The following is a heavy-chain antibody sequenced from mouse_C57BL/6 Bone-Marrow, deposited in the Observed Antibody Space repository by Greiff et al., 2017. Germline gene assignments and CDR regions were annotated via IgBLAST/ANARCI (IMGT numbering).Heavy chain of an antibody. J-gene: IGHJ4*01. V-gene: IGHV1-64*01. CDR2: IHPNSGST. CDR3: VYDYDGYAMDY. CDR1: GYTFTSYW. D-gene: IGHD2-4*01. Sequence: VQLQQPGAELVKPAASVKLSCKASGYTFTSYWMHWVKQRPGQGLEWIGMIHPNSGSTNYNEKFKSKATLTVDKSSSTAYMQLSSLTSEDSAVYYCVYDYDGYAMDYWGQGTSVTVSS.